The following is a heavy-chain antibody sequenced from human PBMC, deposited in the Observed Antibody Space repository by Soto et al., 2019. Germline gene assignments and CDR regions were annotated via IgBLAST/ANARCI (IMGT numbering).Heavy chain of an antibody. CDR1: GYIFNYYG. V-gene: IGHV1-18*04. CDR3: ARGCSGGSCYYHFDY. CDR2: ISAHNGDT. J-gene: IGHJ4*02. D-gene: IGHD2-15*01. Sequence: VASVKVSCKASGYIFNYYGISWVRQARGEGLEWLGWISAHNGDTKYAEKVQDRVTLTTDTSTRTAYMELRSLRSDDTAVYYCARGCSGGSCYYHFDYWGQGTLVTVSS.